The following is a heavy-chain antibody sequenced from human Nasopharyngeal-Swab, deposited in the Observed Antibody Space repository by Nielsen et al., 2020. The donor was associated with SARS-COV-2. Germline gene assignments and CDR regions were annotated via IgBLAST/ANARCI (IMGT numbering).Heavy chain of an antibody. CDR3: ARDYYDILTGYYRIDAFDI. CDR2: INHSGST. V-gene: IGHV4-34*01. D-gene: IGHD3-9*01. Sequence: SETLSLTCAVYGGSFSGYYWSWIRQPPGKGLEWIGEINHSGSTNYNPSLKSRVTISVDMSKNQFSLKLSSVTAADTAVYYCARDYYDILTGYYRIDAFDIWGQGTMVTVSS. J-gene: IGHJ3*02. CDR1: GGSFSGYY.